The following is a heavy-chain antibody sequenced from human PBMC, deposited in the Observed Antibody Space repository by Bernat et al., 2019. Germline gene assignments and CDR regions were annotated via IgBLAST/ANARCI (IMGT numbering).Heavy chain of an antibody. CDR1: GFTFSSYG. CDR2: IWYDGSNK. D-gene: IGHD3-3*01. V-gene: IGHV3-33*01. J-gene: IGHJ4*02. CDR3: ARDPSITIVGTFDY. Sequence: QVQLVESGGGVVQPGRSLRLSCAASGFTFSSYGMHWVRQAPGKGLEWVAVIWYDGSNKYYADSVKGRFTISRDNSKNTLYLQMNSLRAEDTAVYYCARDPSITIVGTFDYWGQGTLVTVSS.